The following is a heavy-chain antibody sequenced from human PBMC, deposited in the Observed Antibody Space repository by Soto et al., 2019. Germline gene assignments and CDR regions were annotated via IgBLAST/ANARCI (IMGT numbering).Heavy chain of an antibody. J-gene: IGHJ6*02. CDR2: ISYDGSNK. CDR3: GRGDEPTSSPLSYYYGMDV. Sequence: QVQLVESGGGVVQPGRSLRLSCAASGFTFSSYAMHWVRQAPGKGLEWVADISYDGSNKYYADSVKGRFTISRDNSKNTLYRHMNSLRAADTAVSYCGRGDEPTSSPLSYYYGMDVWGQGTTATVSS. V-gene: IGHV3-30-3*01. D-gene: IGHD2-15*01. CDR1: GFTFSSYA.